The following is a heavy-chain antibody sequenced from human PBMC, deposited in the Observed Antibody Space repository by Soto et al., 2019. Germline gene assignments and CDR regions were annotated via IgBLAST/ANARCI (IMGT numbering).Heavy chain of an antibody. CDR2: ISSNGVGT. CDR1: GFTLSGYA. CDR3: ARRARPDFYYMDV. D-gene: IGHD6-6*01. V-gene: IGHV3-64*01. Sequence: EVQLAESGGGLAQPGGSLRLSCAASGFTLSGYAIDWVRQAPGKGLEYVSGISSNGVGTYYANSVQGRFTISRDNFKNSVSVKMGSLRTKEMDVYYCARRARPDFYYMDVWGKGTTVTVSS. J-gene: IGHJ6*03.